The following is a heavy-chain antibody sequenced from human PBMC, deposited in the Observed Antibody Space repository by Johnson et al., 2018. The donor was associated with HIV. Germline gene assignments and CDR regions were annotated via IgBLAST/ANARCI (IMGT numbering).Heavy chain of an antibody. Sequence: VQLVESGGGVVQPGRSLRLSCAASGFTFSSYAMHWVRQAPGKGLEWVAVISSDGSNKNYADSVKGRFTISRDNSKNTLYLQMNSLRAEDTAVYYCAKDLGIAAAGLGAFDIWGQGTMVTVSS. J-gene: IGHJ3*02. CDR2: ISSDGSNK. CDR1: GFTFSSYA. D-gene: IGHD6-13*01. CDR3: AKDLGIAAAGLGAFDI. V-gene: IGHV3-30-3*02.